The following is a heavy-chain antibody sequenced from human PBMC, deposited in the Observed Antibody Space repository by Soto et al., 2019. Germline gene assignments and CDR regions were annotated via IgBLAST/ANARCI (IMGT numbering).Heavy chain of an antibody. D-gene: IGHD2-15*01. CDR3: GGSCYSIDY. CDR2: IYYSGST. J-gene: IGHJ4*02. CDR1: GGSITSGGYY. Sequence: SETLSLTCTVSGGSITSGGYYWGWIRQHPGKGLEWIGHIYYSGSTSYNPSLKSRVSMSADTSKNQFSMRLSSVTAADTAVYCSGGSCYSIDYWGQGTLVTVSS. V-gene: IGHV4-31*03.